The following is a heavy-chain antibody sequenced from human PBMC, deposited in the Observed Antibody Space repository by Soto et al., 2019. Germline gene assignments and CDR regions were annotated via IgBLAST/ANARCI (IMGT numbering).Heavy chain of an antibody. J-gene: IGHJ4*02. CDR1: GFTFSSYG. CDR3: ARDGYCSGGSCYSVPVFDY. CDR2: IWYDGSNK. D-gene: IGHD2-15*01. Sequence: QVQLVESGGGVVQPGRSLRLSCAASGFTFSSYGMHWVRQAPGKGLEWVAVIWYDGSNKYYADSVKSRFTISRDNSKNTLYLQMNSLRAEDTAVYYCARDGYCSGGSCYSVPVFDYWGQGTLVTVSS. V-gene: IGHV3-33*01.